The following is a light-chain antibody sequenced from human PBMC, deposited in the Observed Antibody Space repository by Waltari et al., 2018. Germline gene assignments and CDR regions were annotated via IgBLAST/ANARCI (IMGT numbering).Light chain of an antibody. CDR1: NSNIGRNP. Sequence: QSVLTHPPSAPVTPRQRVTISRSGSNSNIGRNPEIWYQQFPGAATTLLVYNNFQRPSGVPDRFSGSKSDTSASLAILGVRPEDEADYYCATWDDSLNGPVFGGGTKLTVL. J-gene: IGLJ2*01. CDR3: ATWDDSLNGPV. CDR2: NNF. V-gene: IGLV1-44*01.